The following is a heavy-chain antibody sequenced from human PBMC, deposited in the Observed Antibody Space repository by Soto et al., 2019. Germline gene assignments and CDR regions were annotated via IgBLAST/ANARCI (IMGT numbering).Heavy chain of an antibody. J-gene: IGHJ4*02. V-gene: IGHV3-74*01. CDR3: ARGSDY. Sequence: GGSLRLSSAASGFTFSSYWMHWVRQAPGKGLVWVSRINSDGSTTSYADSVKGRFSISRDNARNTLYLQMNSMRAEDTAVYYCARGSDYWGQGTLVTVSS. CDR2: INSDGSTT. CDR1: GFTFSSYW.